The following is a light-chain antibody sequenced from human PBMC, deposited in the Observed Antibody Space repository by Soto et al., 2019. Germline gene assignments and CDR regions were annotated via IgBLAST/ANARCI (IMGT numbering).Light chain of an antibody. Sequence: DIEMTQSPSSLSASVGDRVTLTCRASLGFSIYLNWYQHKPGKAPKLLIYAASLLHSGVPSRFSGSGSGTDFTLIISSLQPDDFAVYYCQQSYSSPRTFGQGTKLEI. CDR1: LGFSIY. CDR2: AAS. CDR3: QQSYSSPRT. J-gene: IGKJ2*02. V-gene: IGKV1-39*01.